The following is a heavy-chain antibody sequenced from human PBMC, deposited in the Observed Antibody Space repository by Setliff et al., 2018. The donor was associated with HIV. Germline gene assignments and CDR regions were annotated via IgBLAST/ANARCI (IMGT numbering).Heavy chain of an antibody. D-gene: IGHD3-22*01. V-gene: IGHV3-53*01. J-gene: IGHJ4*02. CDR1: GFTVSGNY. Sequence: GGSLRLSCAASGFTVSGNYMSWVRQAPGEGLEWVSVIYSGGSGGYSYYADSVQGRFTISSDNSKNMLYLQMNSLRAEDTAVYYCAKSYRTYDSINYYNRLFDYWGQGTLVTVSS. CDR2: IYSGGSGGYS. CDR3: AKSYRTYDSINYYNRLFDY.